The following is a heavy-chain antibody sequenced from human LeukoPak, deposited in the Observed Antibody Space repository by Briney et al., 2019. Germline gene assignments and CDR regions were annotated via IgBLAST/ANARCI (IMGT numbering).Heavy chain of an antibody. CDR1: GYSISSGYY. V-gene: IGHV4-38-2*02. J-gene: IGHJ5*02. Sequence: SETLSLTCTVSGYSISSGYYWGWIRQPPGKGLEWIGSIYHSGSTYYNPSLKSRVTMSLDKSKNLFSLKLSSVTAADTAVYYCARSPSGSSSRWFDAWGQGTLVTVSS. CDR2: IYHSGST. CDR3: ARSPSGSSSRWFDA. D-gene: IGHD1-26*01.